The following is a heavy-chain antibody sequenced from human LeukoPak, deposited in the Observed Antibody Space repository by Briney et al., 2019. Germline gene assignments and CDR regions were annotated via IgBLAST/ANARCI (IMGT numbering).Heavy chain of an antibody. CDR2: VYYSGST. V-gene: IGHV4-59*01. CDR1: GGSISSYY. J-gene: IGHJ5*02. Sequence: SETLSLTCTVSGGSISSYYWSWIRQPPGKGLEWIGYVYYSGSTNYNPSLKSRVTISVDTSKNQFSLKLSSVTAADTAVYYCARGGIVVVPATYNWFDPWGQGTLVTVSS. D-gene: IGHD2-2*01. CDR3: ARGGIVVVPATYNWFDP.